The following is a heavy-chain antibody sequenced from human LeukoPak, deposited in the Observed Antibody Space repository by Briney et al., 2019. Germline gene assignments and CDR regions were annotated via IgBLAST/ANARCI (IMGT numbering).Heavy chain of an antibody. D-gene: IGHD3-22*01. J-gene: IGHJ4*02. CDR2: IYHSGST. CDR1: GYSISSGYY. CDR3: ARDHYDSSGYFDY. Sequence: SETLSLTCTVSGYSISSGYYWGWIRQPPVKGLEWIGSIYHSGSTYYNPSLKSRVTISVDTSKNQFSLKLSSVTAADTAVYYRARDHYDSSGYFDYWGQGTLVTVSS. V-gene: IGHV4-38-2*02.